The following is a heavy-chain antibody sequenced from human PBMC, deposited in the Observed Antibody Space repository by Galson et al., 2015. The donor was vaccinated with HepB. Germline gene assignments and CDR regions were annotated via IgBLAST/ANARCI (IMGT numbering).Heavy chain of an antibody. Sequence: LRLSCAASGFTFSTYCMHWGRQAPGEVLEWVAVIWYDGSNQYYADYVKGRFTISRDNSKNTLYLQMSSLSAEDTALYYCAREARIAAPASLDYWGQGTLVTVSS. J-gene: IGHJ4*02. CDR3: AREARIAAPASLDY. D-gene: IGHD6-13*01. CDR1: GFTFSTYC. CDR2: IWYDGSNQ. V-gene: IGHV3-33*01.